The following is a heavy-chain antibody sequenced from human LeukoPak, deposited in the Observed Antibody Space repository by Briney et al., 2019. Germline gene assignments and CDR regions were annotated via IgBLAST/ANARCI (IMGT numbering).Heavy chain of an antibody. J-gene: IGHJ4*02. D-gene: IGHD5-18*01. CDR2: ITPIFGTA. Sequence: SVKVSCKASGGTFRSNAISWVRQAPGQGLEWMGGITPIFGTANYAQKFQGRVTITADESTSTAYVELSSLRSEDTAVYYCARAIGIQLWSALFDYWGQGTLVTVSS. V-gene: IGHV1-69*13. CDR1: GGTFRSNA. CDR3: ARAIGIQLWSALFDY.